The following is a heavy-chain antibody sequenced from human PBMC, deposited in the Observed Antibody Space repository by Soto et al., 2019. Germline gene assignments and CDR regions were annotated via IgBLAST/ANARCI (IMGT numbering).Heavy chain of an antibody. D-gene: IGHD6-6*01. V-gene: IGHV3-23*01. Sequence: GGSLRLSCAASGFTFSSYAMSWVRQAPGKGLEWVSAISGSGGSTYYADSVKGRFTISRDNSKNTLYLQMNSLRAEDTAVYYCAKALRYSSSSPWFDPWGQGTLVTVSS. CDR3: AKALRYSSSSPWFDP. CDR1: GFTFSSYA. CDR2: ISGSGGST. J-gene: IGHJ5*02.